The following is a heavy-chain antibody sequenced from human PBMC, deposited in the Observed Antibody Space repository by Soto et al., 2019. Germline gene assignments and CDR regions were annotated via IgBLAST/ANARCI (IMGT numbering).Heavy chain of an antibody. CDR3: ARDNRPYYYDSSGYYYAFDI. V-gene: IGHV1-69*06. CDR2: IIPIFGTA. D-gene: IGHD3-22*01. J-gene: IGHJ3*02. CDR1: GGTFSSYA. Sequence: QVQLVQSGAEVKKPGSSVKVYCKASGGTFSSYAISWVRQAPGQGLEWMGGIIPIFGTANYAQKFQGRVTITADKSTSTAYMELSSLRSEDTAVYYCARDNRPYYYDSSGYYYAFDIWGQGTMVTVSS.